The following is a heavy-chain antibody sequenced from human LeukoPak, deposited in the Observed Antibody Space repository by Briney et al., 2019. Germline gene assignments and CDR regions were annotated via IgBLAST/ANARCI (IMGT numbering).Heavy chain of an antibody. CDR3: ARSSFRYYYDSSGYYPEGY. CDR2: ISAYNGNT. Sequence: GASVKVSCKASGYTFTSYGISWVRQAPGQGLEWMGWISAYNGNTNYAQKLQGRVTMTTDTSTSTAYMELRSLRSDDTAVYYCARSSFRYYYDSSGYYPEGYWGQGTLVTVSS. V-gene: IGHV1-18*01. J-gene: IGHJ4*02. D-gene: IGHD3-22*01. CDR1: GYTFTSYG.